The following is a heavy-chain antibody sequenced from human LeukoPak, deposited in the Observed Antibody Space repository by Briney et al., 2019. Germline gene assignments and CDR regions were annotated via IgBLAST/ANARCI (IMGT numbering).Heavy chain of an antibody. J-gene: IGHJ4*02. Sequence: SETLSLTCTVYGGSISSSSHFWGWIRQPPGKGLEWIGSIYYSGSTYYNPSLESRVTISVDTSKNQFSLKVASVTAADTAVYYCARRGDPSGTYYFDSWGQGTLVTVSS. D-gene: IGHD1-26*01. CDR2: IYYSGST. CDR3: ARRGDPSGTYYFDS. V-gene: IGHV4-39*01. CDR1: GGSISSSSHF.